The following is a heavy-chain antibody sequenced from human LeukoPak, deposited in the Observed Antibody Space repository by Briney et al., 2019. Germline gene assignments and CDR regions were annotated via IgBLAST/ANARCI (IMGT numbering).Heavy chain of an antibody. Sequence: SVKVSCKASGGTFSSYAISWVRQAPGQGLEWMGRIIPILGIANYAQKLQGRVTMTTDTSTSTAYMELRSLRSDDTAVHYCARDWGYSYGYTQRNFDYWGQGTLVTVSS. V-gene: IGHV1-69*04. J-gene: IGHJ4*02. CDR1: GGTFSSYA. D-gene: IGHD5-18*01. CDR3: ARDWGYSYGYTQRNFDY. CDR2: IIPILGIA.